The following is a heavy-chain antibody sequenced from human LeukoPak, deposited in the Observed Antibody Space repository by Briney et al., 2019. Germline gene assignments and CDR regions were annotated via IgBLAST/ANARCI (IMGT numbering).Heavy chain of an antibody. CDR2: ISAYNGNT. J-gene: IGHJ5*02. CDR3: ARERYCSSTSCNAMIDP. CDR1: GYTFTSYG. Sequence: ASVKVSCKASGYTFTSYGISWVRQAPGQGLEWMGWISAYNGNTNYAQKLLGRVTMTTDTSTSTAYMELRSLRSDDTAVYYCARERYCSSTSCNAMIDPWGQGTLVTVSS. V-gene: IGHV1-18*01. D-gene: IGHD2-2*01.